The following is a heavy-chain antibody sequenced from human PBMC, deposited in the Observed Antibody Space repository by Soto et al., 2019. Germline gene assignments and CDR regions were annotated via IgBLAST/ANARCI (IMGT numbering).Heavy chain of an antibody. CDR1: GGTFSSYT. D-gene: IGHD2-2*01. J-gene: IGHJ6*02. CDR3: ARERVVPAAKYYYYYGMDV. V-gene: IGHV1-69*04. CDR2: IIPILGIA. Sequence: SVKVSCKACGGTFSSYTISWVRQAPGQGLEWMGRIIPILGIANYAQKFQGRVTITADKSTSTAYMELSSLRSEDTTVYYCARERVVPAAKYYYYYGMDVWGQGTTVTVSS.